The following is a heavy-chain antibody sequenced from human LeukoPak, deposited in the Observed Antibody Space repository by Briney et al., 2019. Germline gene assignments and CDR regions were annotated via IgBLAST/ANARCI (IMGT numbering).Heavy chain of an antibody. J-gene: IGHJ4*02. D-gene: IGHD6-13*01. CDR1: GFTFSDHY. V-gene: IGHV3-72*01. CDR2: IRNKANSYTT. CDR3: TTDLAAAGIRGY. Sequence: PGGSLRLSCAASGFTFSDHYMDCVRQAPGQGLEWVGRIRNKANSYTTEYAASVKGRFTISRDDSQNSLCLQMNSLKTEDTAVYYCTTDLAAAGIRGYWGQGTLVTVSS.